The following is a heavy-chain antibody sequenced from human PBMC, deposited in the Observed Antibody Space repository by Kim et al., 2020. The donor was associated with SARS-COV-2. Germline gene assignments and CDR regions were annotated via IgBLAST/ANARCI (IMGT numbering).Heavy chain of an antibody. CDR1: GFTVSSNY. J-gene: IGHJ6*02. Sequence: GGSLRLSCAASGFTVSSNYMSWVRQAPGKGLEWVSVIYSGGSTYYADSVKGRFTISRDNSKNTLYLQMNSLRAEDTAVYYCAREAPPTWLHSRVGGMDVWGQGTTVTVSS. CDR2: IYSGGST. CDR3: AREAPPTWLHSRVGGMDV. V-gene: IGHV3-53*01. D-gene: IGHD3-22*01.